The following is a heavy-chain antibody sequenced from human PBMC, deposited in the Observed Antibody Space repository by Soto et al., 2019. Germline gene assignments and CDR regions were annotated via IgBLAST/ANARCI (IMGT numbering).Heavy chain of an antibody. CDR3: ARGLHSLFDY. D-gene: IGHD2-21*01. Sequence: QVQLVESGGGVVQPGGSLRLSCAASGFTFSNYGMHWVRQAPGKGLVWVAVIWYDGNNKYYADSVKGRFTISRDNSNNTLYVQMTSLRAEDTAVYYCARGLHSLFDYWGQGTLVTVSS. CDR2: IWYDGNNK. J-gene: IGHJ4*02. V-gene: IGHV3-33*01. CDR1: GFTFSNYG.